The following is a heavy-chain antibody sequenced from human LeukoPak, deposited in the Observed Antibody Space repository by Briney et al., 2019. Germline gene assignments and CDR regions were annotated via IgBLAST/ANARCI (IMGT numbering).Heavy chain of an antibody. CDR2: IYYSGST. Sequence: SETLSLTCTVSGGSISSGGYYWSWIRQHPGKGLEWIGYIYYSGSTYYNPSLKSRVTISVDTSKNQFSLKLSSVTAADTAVYYCARVAGATMVRGVMRWFDPWGQGTLVTVSS. CDR1: GGSISSGGYY. D-gene: IGHD3-10*01. J-gene: IGHJ5*02. V-gene: IGHV4-31*03. CDR3: ARVAGATMVRGVMRWFDP.